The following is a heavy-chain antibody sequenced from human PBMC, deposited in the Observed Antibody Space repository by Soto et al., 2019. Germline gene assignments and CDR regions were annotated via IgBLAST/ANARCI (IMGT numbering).Heavy chain of an antibody. D-gene: IGHD6-13*01. V-gene: IGHV1-3*01. CDR3: ARERIAAAGRDWFDP. CDR1: GYTFTSYA. CDR2: INAGNGNT. J-gene: IGHJ5*02. Sequence: QVQLVQSGAEVKKPGASVKVSCKASGYTFTSYAMHWVRQAPGQRLEWMGWINAGNGNTKYSQKFQGRVTITRDTSASTAYRELSSLRSEDTAVYYCARERIAAAGRDWFDPWGQGTLVTVSS.